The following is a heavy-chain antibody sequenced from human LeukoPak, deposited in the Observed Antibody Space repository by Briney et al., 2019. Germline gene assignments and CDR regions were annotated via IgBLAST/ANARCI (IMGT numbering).Heavy chain of an antibody. V-gene: IGHV3-74*01. CDR1: GFTFSSYW. CDR3: AKQANVRDPRGY. CDR2: INSDGSST. D-gene: IGHD3-10*01. J-gene: IGHJ4*02. Sequence: PGGSLRLSCAASGFTFSSYWMHWVRQAPGKGLVWVSRINSDGSSTSYADSVKGRFTISRDNAKNTLYLQMNSLRAEDTAVYYCAKQANVRDPRGYWGQGTLVTVSS.